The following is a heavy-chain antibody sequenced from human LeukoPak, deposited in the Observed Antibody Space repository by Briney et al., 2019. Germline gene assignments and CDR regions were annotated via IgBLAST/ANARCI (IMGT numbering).Heavy chain of an antibody. D-gene: IGHD3-22*01. CDR1: GFTFDDYA. V-gene: IGHV3-9*01. Sequence: PGGSLRLSCAASGFTFDDYAMHWVRQAPGKGLEWVSGISWNSGSIGYADSVKGRFTISRDNAKNSLYLQMNSLRAEGTALYYCAKDKESSGYYYFDYWGQGTLVTVSS. CDR3: AKDKESSGYYYFDY. J-gene: IGHJ4*02. CDR2: ISWNSGSI.